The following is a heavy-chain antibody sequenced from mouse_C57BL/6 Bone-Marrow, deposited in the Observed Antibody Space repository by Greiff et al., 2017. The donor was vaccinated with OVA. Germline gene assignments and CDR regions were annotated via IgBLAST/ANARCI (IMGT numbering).Heavy chain of an antibody. CDR1: GYTFTDHT. V-gene: IGHV1-78*01. CDR2: IYPRDGST. CDR3: ARDYYGSSYTFAY. J-gene: IGHJ3*01. D-gene: IGHD1-1*01. Sequence: VKLQESDAELVKPGASVKISCKVSGYTFTDHTIHWMKQRPEQGLEWIGYIYPRDGSTKYNEKFKGKATLTADKSSSTAYMQLNSLTSEDSAVYFCARDYYGSSYTFAYWGQGTLVTVSA.